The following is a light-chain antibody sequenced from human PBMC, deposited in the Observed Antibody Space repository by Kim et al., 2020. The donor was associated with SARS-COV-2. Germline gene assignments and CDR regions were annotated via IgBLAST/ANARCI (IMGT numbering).Light chain of an antibody. CDR2: AAS. CDR3: QQYNSYWT. J-gene: IGKJ1*01. Sequence: SASVGDRVTITCRASQSISSWLAWYQQKPGKAPKLLIYAASSLESGVPSRFSGSGSGTEFTLTISILQPDDFATYYCQQYNSYWTFGQGTKVEIK. CDR1: QSISSW. V-gene: IGKV1-5*01.